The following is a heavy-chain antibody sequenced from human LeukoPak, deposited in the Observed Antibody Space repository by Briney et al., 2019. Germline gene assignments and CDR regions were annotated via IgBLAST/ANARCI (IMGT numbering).Heavy chain of an antibody. CDR1: GFTFINAW. J-gene: IGHJ4*02. CDR2: IKSRADGGTT. Sequence: GGSLRLSCAASGFTFINAWMSWVRQAPGKWLEWVGRIKSRADGGTTDYAAPVKGRFSISRDDSKNTLYLQMNSLKTEDTALYYCTTERYYALAYWGQGTLVTVSS. CDR3: TTERYYALAY. V-gene: IGHV3-15*01. D-gene: IGHD2-2*01.